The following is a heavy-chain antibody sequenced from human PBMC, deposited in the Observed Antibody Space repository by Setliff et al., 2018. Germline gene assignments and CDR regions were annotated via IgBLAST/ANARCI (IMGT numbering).Heavy chain of an antibody. CDR3: ARSFSRREKFLLDY. J-gene: IGHJ4*02. V-gene: IGHV4-59*12. CDR1: GGSISSYY. CDR2: IYYSGST. Sequence: KPSETLSLTCTVSGGSISSYYWSWIRQPPGKGLEWIGYIYYSGSTYYNPSLKSRVTISVDTSKNQFSLKVSSVTAADTAVYYCARSFSRREKFLLDYWGQGALVTVSS.